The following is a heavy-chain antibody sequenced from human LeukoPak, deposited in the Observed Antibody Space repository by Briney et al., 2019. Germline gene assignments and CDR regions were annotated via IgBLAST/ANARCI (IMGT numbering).Heavy chain of an antibody. J-gene: IGHJ4*02. CDR1: GFTFSSYS. V-gene: IGHV3-21*01. CDR3: AGLDGSSSWYGGYDY. CDR2: ISSSSSYI. D-gene: IGHD6-13*01. Sequence: GGSLRLSCVASGFTFSSYSMNWVRQAPGKGLEWVSSISSSSSYIYYADSVKGRFTISRDNAKNSLYLQMNSLRAEDTAVYYCAGLDGSSSWYGGYDYWGQGTLVTVSS.